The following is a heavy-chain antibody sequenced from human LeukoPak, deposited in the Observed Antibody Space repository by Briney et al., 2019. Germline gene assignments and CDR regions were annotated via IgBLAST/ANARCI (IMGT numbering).Heavy chain of an antibody. V-gene: IGHV3-21*01. J-gene: IGHJ4*02. D-gene: IGHD4-11*01. Sequence: GGSLLLSCAASGFTFSSYSMNWVRQAPGKGLEWVSSISSSSSYIYYADSVKGRFTISRDNAKNSLYLQMNSLRAEDTAVYYCARKKVDYSNHFDYWGQGTLVTVSS. CDR2: ISSSSSYI. CDR1: GFTFSSYS. CDR3: ARKKVDYSNHFDY.